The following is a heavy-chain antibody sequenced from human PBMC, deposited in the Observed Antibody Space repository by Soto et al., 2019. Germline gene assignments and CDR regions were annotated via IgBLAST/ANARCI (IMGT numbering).Heavy chain of an antibody. V-gene: IGHV1-3*01. CDR2: INAGNGNT. J-gene: IGHJ6*02. D-gene: IGHD3-10*01. Sequence: QVQLVQSGAEVKKPGASVKVSCKASGYTFTSYAMHWVRQAPGQRLEWMGWINAGNGNTKYSQKFQGSVTITRDTSAITAYMDLSSLRSENTAMYYCARSLYYYDSGYGIDGWGQGTTVTVAS. CDR3: ARSLYYYDSGYGIDG. CDR1: GYTFTSYA.